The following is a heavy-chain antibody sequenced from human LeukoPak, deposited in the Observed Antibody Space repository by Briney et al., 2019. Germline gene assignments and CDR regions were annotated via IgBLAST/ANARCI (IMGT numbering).Heavy chain of an antibody. D-gene: IGHD4-17*01. CDR1: GGSISSGDYY. Sequence: SETLSLTCTVSGGSISSGDYYWSWIRQPPGKGLEWIGYIYYSGCTYYNPSLKSRVTISVDTSKNQFSLKLSSVTAADTAVYYCARTTTTVTTGFDYWGQGTLVTVSS. J-gene: IGHJ4*02. CDR2: IYYSGCT. CDR3: ARTTTTVTTGFDY. V-gene: IGHV4-30-4*01.